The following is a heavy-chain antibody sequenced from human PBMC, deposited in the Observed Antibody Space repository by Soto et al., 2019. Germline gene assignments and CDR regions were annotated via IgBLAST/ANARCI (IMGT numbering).Heavy chain of an antibody. CDR1: GFTFSSYA. CDR2: ISYAGSNE. CDR3: AKNFGYNSGWYCDY. Sequence: QVQLVESGGGVVQPGRALRLSCAASGFTFSSYAMHWVRQAPGKGLEWVAVISYAGSNEYYADSVKGRFTISRDNSKNTLTLQINSLRAEDTAVYYCAKNFGYNSGWYCDYWGQGTLVSVSS. D-gene: IGHD6-19*01. V-gene: IGHV3-30*18. J-gene: IGHJ4*02.